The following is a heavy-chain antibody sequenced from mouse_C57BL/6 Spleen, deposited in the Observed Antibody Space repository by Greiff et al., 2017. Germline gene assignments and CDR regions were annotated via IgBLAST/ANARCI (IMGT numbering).Heavy chain of an antibody. CDR2: SLPGSGST. D-gene: IGHD1-1*02. CDR1: GYTFTGYW. CDR3: ARCCGTAWFAY. V-gene: IGHV1-9*01. J-gene: IGHJ3*01. Sequence: QVQLQQSGAELMKPGASVKLSCKATGYTFTGYWIEWVKQRPGHGLAWIGESLPGSGSTNYNEKFKGKATFTADTSSNTAYMQLSSLTTEDSAIYYCARCCGTAWFAYWGQGTLVTVSA.